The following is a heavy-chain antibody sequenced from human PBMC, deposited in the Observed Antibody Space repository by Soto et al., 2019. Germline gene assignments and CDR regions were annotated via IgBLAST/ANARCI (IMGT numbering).Heavy chain of an antibody. CDR2: ISGSVGST. V-gene: IGHV3-23*01. J-gene: IGHJ3*02. CDR1: GFTFSSYA. Sequence: GGSLRLSCAASGFTFSSYARSWVRQAPGKGLEWVSAISGSVGSTYYADSVKGRFTISRDNSKNTLYLQMNSLRAEDTAVYYCRVVVAAHSLAFDIWGQGTMVTVSS. D-gene: IGHD2-15*01. CDR3: RVVVAAHSLAFDI.